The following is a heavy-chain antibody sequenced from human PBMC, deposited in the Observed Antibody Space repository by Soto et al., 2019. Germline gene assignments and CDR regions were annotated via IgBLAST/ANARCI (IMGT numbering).Heavy chain of an antibody. CDR3: ARDLPRDLVRGSFDI. D-gene: IGHD3-10*01. CDR2: IDTRGGSA. CDR1: GYTFTRYN. V-gene: IGHV1-46*01. Sequence: QAQLVQSGAEVKKPGASANISCKASGYTFTRYNIHWVRQAAGQGLEWMGIIDTRGGSADYTRRFQGRVTMTRDTSTGTVYMELSSLGSEDTAVYYCARDLPRDLVRGSFDIWGQGTMVTVSS. J-gene: IGHJ3*02.